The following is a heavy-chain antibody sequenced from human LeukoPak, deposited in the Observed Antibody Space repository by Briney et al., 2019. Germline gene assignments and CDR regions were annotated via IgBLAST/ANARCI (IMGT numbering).Heavy chain of an antibody. CDR2: ISSDGDNT. V-gene: IGHV3-64*04. Sequence: PGGSLRLSCSASGFIFSNYGMYWVRQAPGKGLEFVSAISSDGDNTLYADSVKGRFTISRDSSKNTLYLQMNSLRAEDTAVYYCARYQFAFGLFDYWGQGTLVTVSS. CDR3: ARYQFAFGLFDY. CDR1: GFIFSNYG. J-gene: IGHJ4*02. D-gene: IGHD3/OR15-3a*01.